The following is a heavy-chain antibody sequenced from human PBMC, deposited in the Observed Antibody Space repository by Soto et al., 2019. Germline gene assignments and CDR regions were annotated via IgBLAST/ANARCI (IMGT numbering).Heavy chain of an antibody. Sequence: PGGSLRLSCAASGLTFSSYWMSWVRQAPGKGLEWVANIKQDGSEKYYVDSVKGRFTISRDNAKNSLYLQMNSLRAEDTAVYYCARDGQLVIDYFDYWGQGTLVTVSS. CDR1: GLTFSSYW. J-gene: IGHJ4*02. D-gene: IGHD6-13*01. V-gene: IGHV3-7*01. CDR3: ARDGQLVIDYFDY. CDR2: IKQDGSEK.